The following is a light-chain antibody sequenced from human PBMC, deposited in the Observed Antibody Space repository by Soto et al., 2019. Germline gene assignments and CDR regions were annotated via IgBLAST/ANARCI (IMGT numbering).Light chain of an antibody. CDR3: QQRSDWPLS. CDR1: QSVSTY. Sequence: EIVLTQSPATLSLSPGDRATLSCRASQSVSTYLAWFQQKPGQAPRLLIYDVSNRATGIPARFSGSGSGTDFTLTISSLAPEDFAVYYCQQRSDWPLSFGGGTKVEIK. V-gene: IGKV3-11*01. J-gene: IGKJ4*01. CDR2: DVS.